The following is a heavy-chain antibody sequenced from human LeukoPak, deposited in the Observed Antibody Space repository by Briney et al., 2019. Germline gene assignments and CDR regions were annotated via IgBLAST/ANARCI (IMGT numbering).Heavy chain of an antibody. CDR1: GGSFSGYY. CDR2: INHSGST. CDR3: ARVGFLSMAWDY. V-gene: IGHV4-34*01. Sequence: PSETLSLTCAVYGGSFSGYYWSWIRQPPGKGLEWIGEINHSGSTNYNPSLKSRVTISVDTSKSQFSLKLSSVTAADTAVYYCARVGFLSMAWDYWGQGTLVTVSS. J-gene: IGHJ4*02. D-gene: IGHD2/OR15-2a*01.